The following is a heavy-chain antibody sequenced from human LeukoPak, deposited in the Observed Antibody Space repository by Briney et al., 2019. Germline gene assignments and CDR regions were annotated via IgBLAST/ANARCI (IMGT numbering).Heavy chain of an antibody. CDR3: ARENLSGSGSYYSVPGYYYYYGMDV. V-gene: IGHV1-46*01. CDR1: GYTFTSYY. J-gene: IGHJ6*02. D-gene: IGHD3-10*01. Sequence: ASVKVSCKASGYTFTSYYMHWVRQAPGQGLEWMGIINPSGGSTGYAQKFQGRVTMTRDTSTSTVYMELSSLRSEDTAVYYCARENLSGSGSYYSVPGYYYYYGMDVWGQGTTVTVSS. CDR2: INPSGGST.